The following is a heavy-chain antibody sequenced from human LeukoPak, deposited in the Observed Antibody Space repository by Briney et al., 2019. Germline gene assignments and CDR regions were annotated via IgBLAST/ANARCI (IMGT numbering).Heavy chain of an antibody. CDR2: INHSGST. CDR3: ARHQGSIVVVPAAPTAGNAFDI. V-gene: IGHV4-34*01. J-gene: IGHJ3*02. CDR1: GGSFSGYY. D-gene: IGHD2-2*01. Sequence: PSETLSLTCAVYGGSFSGYYWSWIRQPPGKGLEWIGEINHSGSTNYNPSLKSRVTISVDTSKNQFSLKLSSVTAADTAVYYCARHQGSIVVVPAAPTAGNAFDIWGQGTMVTVSS.